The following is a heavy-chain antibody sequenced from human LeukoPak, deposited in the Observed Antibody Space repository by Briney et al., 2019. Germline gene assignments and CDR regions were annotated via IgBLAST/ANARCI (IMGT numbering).Heavy chain of an antibody. V-gene: IGHV4-59*01. CDR3: AREGRDDFWSGYYIRSWGFDP. D-gene: IGHD3-3*01. CDR2: IYYSGST. J-gene: IGHJ5*02. Sequence: SETLSLTCTVSGGSFSSYYWSWIRQPPGKGLEWIGYIYYSGSTNYNPSLKSRVTISVDTSKNQFSLKLSSVTAADTAVYYCAREGRDDFWSGYYIRSWGFDPWGQGTLVTVSP. CDR1: GGSFSSYY.